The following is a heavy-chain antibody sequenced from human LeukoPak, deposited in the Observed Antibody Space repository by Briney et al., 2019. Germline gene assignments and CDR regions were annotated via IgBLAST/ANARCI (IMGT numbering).Heavy chain of an antibody. CDR3: ASNIGARGVDY. CDR1: RYTFTGYY. D-gene: IGHD6-13*01. J-gene: IGHJ4*02. V-gene: IGHV1-2*02. Sequence: ASVKVSCKASRYTFTGYYMHWVRQAPGQGLEWMGWINPDNGDTNSAQKFQGRVTMTRDTSISTAYMELGRLTSDDTAMYYCASNIGARGVDYWAREPWSPSPQ. CDR2: INPDNGDT.